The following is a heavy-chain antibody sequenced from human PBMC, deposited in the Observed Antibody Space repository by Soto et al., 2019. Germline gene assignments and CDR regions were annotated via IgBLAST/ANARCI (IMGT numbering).Heavy chain of an antibody. D-gene: IGHD5-12*01. Sequence: QVQLVQSGAEVRQPASSVKVSCKTSGGTFSSYAISWVRQAPGQGLEWMGGIVPIVDTSTYAQKFQGRVTITAAESTSTVYMELSSLRSDDPAVYYCVSVVAIPGYPDNWGQGTLVTVSS. V-gene: IGHV1-69*12. CDR2: IVPIVDTS. J-gene: IGHJ4*02. CDR3: VSVVAIPGYPDN. CDR1: GGTFSSYA.